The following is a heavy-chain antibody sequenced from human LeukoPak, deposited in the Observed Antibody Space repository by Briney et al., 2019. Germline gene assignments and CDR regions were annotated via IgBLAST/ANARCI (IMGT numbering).Heavy chain of an antibody. Sequence: TGGSLRLSCAASGFTLSSYAMSWVRQAPGVGLEWVSTISGRGGSTFYADSVKGRFTISRDNSKNTLYLQMNSLRADDTAVYYCAKGYYDILTDYFHNWFNPWGQGTLVIVPS. CDR3: AKGYYDILTDYFHNWFNP. J-gene: IGHJ5*02. CDR2: ISGRGGST. V-gene: IGHV3-23*01. CDR1: GFTLSSYA. D-gene: IGHD3-9*01.